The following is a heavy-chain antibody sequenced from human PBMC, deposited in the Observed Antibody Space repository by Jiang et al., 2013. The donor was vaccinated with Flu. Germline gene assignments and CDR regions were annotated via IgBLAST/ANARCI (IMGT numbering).Heavy chain of an antibody. D-gene: IGHD5-12*01. J-gene: IGHJ6*01. Sequence: GAEVKKPGESLRISCQGSGYDFSKYRIAWVRQMPGKGLEWMGRIDPSDSYANYSPSFQGHVSMSVDKSTNTAYLQWSSLRASDSGIYYCATPTRQHYYYALDAWGQGTAVTVSS. CDR2: IDPSDSYA. V-gene: IGHV5-10-1*01. CDR3: ATPTRQHYYYALDA. CDR1: GYDFSKYR.